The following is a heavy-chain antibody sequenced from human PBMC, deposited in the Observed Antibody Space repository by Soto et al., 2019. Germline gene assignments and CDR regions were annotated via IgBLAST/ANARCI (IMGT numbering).Heavy chain of an antibody. V-gene: IGHV3-30-3*01. CDR3: ARGYYDFWSGSDY. CDR1: GFTFSSYA. CDR2: ISYDGSNK. J-gene: IGHJ4*02. D-gene: IGHD3-3*01. Sequence: QVQLVESGGGVVQPGRSLRLSCAASGFTFSSYAMHWVRQAPGKGLEWVAVISYDGSNKYYAGSVKGRFTISRDNSKNTLYLQMNSLRAEDTAVYYCARGYYDFWSGSDYWGQGTLVTVSS.